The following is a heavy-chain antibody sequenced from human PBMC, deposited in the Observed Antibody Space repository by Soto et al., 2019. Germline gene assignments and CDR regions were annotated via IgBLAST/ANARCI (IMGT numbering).Heavy chain of an antibody. CDR1: GFTFSSYS. D-gene: IGHD5-18*01. V-gene: IGHV3-21*01. J-gene: IGHJ6*03. Sequence: GGSLRLSCAASGFTFSSYSMNWVRQAPGKGLEWVSSISSSSSYIYYADSVKGRFTISRDNAKNSLYLQMNSLRAEDTAVYYCARGAMVTGVYYYYYMDVWGKGTTVTVSS. CDR2: ISSSSSYI. CDR3: ARGAMVTGVYYYYYMDV.